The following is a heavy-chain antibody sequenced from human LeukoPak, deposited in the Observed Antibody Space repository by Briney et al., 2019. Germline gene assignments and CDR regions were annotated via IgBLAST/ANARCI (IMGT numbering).Heavy chain of an antibody. J-gene: IGHJ3*02. CDR3: ARATDCTGGSCYSGPAYNGFNI. V-gene: IGHV3-9*01. Sequence: PGGSLRLSCAASGFTFDDYAMHWVRQAPGKGLEWVSGISWNSATIAYADSLKGRFTISRDNAKTSLYLQMSSLRPEDTALYYCARATDCTGGSCYSGPAYNGFNIWGRGTMVTVSS. CDR2: ISWNSATI. D-gene: IGHD2-15*01. CDR1: GFTFDDYA.